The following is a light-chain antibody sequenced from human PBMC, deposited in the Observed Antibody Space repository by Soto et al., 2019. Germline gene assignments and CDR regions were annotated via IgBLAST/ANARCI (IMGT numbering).Light chain of an antibody. V-gene: IGKV1-33*01. CDR1: QDISNY. CDR2: DAS. J-gene: IGKJ2*01. Sequence: DIQMTQSPSSLSASVGDRVTITCQASQDISNYLNWYQKKPGKAPKLLIYDASNLESGVPSRFSGSGSGTDFIFTISSLQPEHIATYYCQQYDNLPGYTFGQGTKLEIK. CDR3: QQYDNLPGYT.